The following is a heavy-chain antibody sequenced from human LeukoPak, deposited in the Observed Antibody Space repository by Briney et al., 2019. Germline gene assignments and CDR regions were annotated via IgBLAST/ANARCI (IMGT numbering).Heavy chain of an antibody. D-gene: IGHD4-17*01. CDR1: GASITTSY. CDR3: ARGPVTTGYFAY. CDR2: IYYSGGT. Sequence: SETLSLTCTVSGASITTSYWSWIRQPPGKGLEWIGYIYYSGGTNYNPSLKSRVTISVDTSKNQFSLMLSSVTAADTAVYFCARGPVTTGYFAYWGQGTLVTVSS. V-gene: IGHV4-59*01. J-gene: IGHJ4*02.